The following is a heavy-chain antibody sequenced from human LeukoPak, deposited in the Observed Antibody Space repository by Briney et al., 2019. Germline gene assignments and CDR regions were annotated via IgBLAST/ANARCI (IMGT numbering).Heavy chain of an antibody. CDR3: IRYSGMPDC. J-gene: IGHJ4*02. CDR2: INRDGSTS. V-gene: IGHV3-74*01. D-gene: IGHD1-26*01. Sequence: PGGSLRLSCAASGFTLSSYWMHWVRQAPGKGLVWVSRINRDGSTSIYADSVKGRFTISRDIANNTLYLEMNSLRAEDTAVYYCIRYSGMPDCWGQGTLVTVSS. CDR1: GFTLSSYW.